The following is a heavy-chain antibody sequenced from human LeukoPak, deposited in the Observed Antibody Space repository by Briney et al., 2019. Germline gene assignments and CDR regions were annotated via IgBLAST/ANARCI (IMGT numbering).Heavy chain of an antibody. J-gene: IGHJ3*02. V-gene: IGHV1-69*05. Sequence: GASVTVSCKASVGTFSSYAISWVRQAPGQGLEWMGGIIPIFGTANYAQKFQGRVTITTDESTSTAYMQRSSLGSEDTAVCYWARDLRADYDSSGYYAFDIWGQGTMVTVSS. CDR2: IIPIFGTA. CDR1: VGTFSSYA. D-gene: IGHD3-22*01. CDR3: ARDLRADYDSSGYYAFDI.